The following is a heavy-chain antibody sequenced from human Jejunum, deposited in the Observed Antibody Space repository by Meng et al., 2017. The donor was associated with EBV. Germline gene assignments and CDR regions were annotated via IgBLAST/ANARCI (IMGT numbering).Heavy chain of an antibody. D-gene: IGHD3-10*01. Sequence: EVQLVESGGGLVQPGGSLRLSCIASGFIFSSSWMHWVRQAPGKGPVWVSHINHEGSFTNYADSVKGRFTISRDDAKNTLYLQMNSLRAEDTAVYYCARDLGSGNYYGYWGQGTLVTVSS. CDR1: GFIFSSSW. CDR3: ARDLGSGNYYGY. CDR2: INHEGSFT. J-gene: IGHJ4*02. V-gene: IGHV3-74*01.